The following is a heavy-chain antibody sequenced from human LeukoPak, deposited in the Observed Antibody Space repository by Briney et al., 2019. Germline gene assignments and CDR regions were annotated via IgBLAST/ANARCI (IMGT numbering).Heavy chain of an antibody. V-gene: IGHV1-18*01. J-gene: IGHJ5*02. CDR1: AYTFTSYG. CDR2: ISAYNGNT. CDR3: ARASTLWFGDYNWFDP. D-gene: IGHD3-10*01. Sequence: ASVKVSCKTSAYTFTSYGISWVRQAPGQGLEWMGWISAYNGNTNYAQKFQGRVTMTRNTSISTAYMELSSLRSEDTAVYYCARASTLWFGDYNWFDPWGQGTLVTVSS.